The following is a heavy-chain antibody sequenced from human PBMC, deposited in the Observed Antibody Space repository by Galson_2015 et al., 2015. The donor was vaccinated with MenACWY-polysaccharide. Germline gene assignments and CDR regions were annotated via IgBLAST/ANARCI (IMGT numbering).Heavy chain of an antibody. D-gene: IGHD1-7*01. CDR1: GFTFSSYA. V-gene: IGHV3-23*01. CDR2: ISGSGGST. CDR3: AKDRVTGTRKNDAFDI. J-gene: IGHJ3*02. Sequence: SLRLSCAASGFTFSSYAMSWVRQAPGKGLEWVSAISGSGGSTYYVDSVKGRFTISRDNSKNTLYLQMNSLRAEDTAVYYCAKDRVTGTRKNDAFDIWGQGTMVTVSS.